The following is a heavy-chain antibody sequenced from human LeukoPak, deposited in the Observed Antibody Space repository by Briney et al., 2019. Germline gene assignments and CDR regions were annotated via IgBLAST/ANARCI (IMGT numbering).Heavy chain of an antibody. CDR1: GFTFSNYA. CDR2: LSPSGGST. CDR3: AKLRFGSGTYYPYFQD. D-gene: IGHD3-10*01. Sequence: GGSLRLSCAASGFTFSNYAMSWVRQAPGKGLEWVSGLSPSGGSTYHADSVKGRFTISRDNSKNTLYLQMNSLRAEDTAIYYCAKLRFGSGTYYPYFQDWGQGTLVSVSS. J-gene: IGHJ1*01. V-gene: IGHV3-23*01.